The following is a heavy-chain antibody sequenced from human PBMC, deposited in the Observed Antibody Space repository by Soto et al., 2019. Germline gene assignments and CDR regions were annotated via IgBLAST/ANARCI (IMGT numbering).Heavy chain of an antibody. D-gene: IGHD1-1*01. Sequence: GGSLRLSCAASGFTFRSYGMNWVRHAPGKGLEWVSTISGSGDSTYYADSVKGRFTISRDNSKKTLYVQMDSLGAGHTAVYYCAKEQYDDAGFAYWGHGTVVTVSS. CDR1: GFTFRSYG. CDR2: ISGSGDST. CDR3: AKEQYDDAGFAY. V-gene: IGHV3-23*01. J-gene: IGHJ4*01.